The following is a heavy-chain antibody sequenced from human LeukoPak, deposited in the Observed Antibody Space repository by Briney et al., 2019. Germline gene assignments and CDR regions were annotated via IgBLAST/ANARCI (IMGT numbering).Heavy chain of an antibody. CDR1: GYSFTSHW. J-gene: IGHJ4*02. CDR2: IYPYDSAT. V-gene: IGHV5-51*01. Sequence: GESLKISCKGSGYSFTSHWIGWVRQMPGKGLEWMGIIYPYDSATRYSPSFQGQVTISADKSITTAYLQWSSLKASDTAMYYCARLVSAAVAAEWGQGTLVTVSS. CDR3: ARLVSAAVAAE. D-gene: IGHD6-19*01.